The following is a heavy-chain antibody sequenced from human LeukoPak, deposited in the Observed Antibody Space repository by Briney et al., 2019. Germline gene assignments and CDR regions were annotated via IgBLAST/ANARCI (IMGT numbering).Heavy chain of an antibody. CDR2: ISTYNGNT. D-gene: IGHD6-19*01. V-gene: IGHV1-18*01. Sequence: ASVKVSCKASGYTFTSYGISWVRQAPGQGLEWMGWISTYNGNTNYAQKLQGRVTMTTDTSTSTAYMELSRLRSDDTAVYYCAREAEQWLVQEYNWFDPWGQGTLVTVSS. CDR3: AREAEQWLVQEYNWFDP. CDR1: GYTFTSYG. J-gene: IGHJ5*02.